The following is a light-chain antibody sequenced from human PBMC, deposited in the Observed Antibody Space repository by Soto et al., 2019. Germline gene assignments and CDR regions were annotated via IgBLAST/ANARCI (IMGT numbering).Light chain of an antibody. CDR1: QSISSW. Sequence: DIQITHSLSTLSASGRDRGTITCCPSQSISSWLAWYQQKPGKAPKLLIYDASSLESGVPSRFSGSGSGTEFTLAINSLQPDDFATYFCQQYDSYSLTFGGGTKVDIK. J-gene: IGKJ4*01. CDR2: DAS. CDR3: QQYDSYSLT. V-gene: IGKV1-5*01.